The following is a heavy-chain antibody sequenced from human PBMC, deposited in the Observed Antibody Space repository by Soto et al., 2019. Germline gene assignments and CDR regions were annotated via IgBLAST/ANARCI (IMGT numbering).Heavy chain of an antibody. CDR1: GISTSSYW. J-gene: IGHJ4*02. V-gene: IGHV3-21*06. Sequence: GALRLSCAASGISTSSYWMGWVRQAPGRGLEWVSSISSTTNYIYYGDSMKGRFTISRDNAKNSLYLEMNSLRAEDTALYFCARQRTSVVTQAYFDVWGPGSLVTVSS. CDR2: ISSTTNYI. D-gene: IGHD2-21*02. CDR3: ARQRTSVVTQAYFDV.